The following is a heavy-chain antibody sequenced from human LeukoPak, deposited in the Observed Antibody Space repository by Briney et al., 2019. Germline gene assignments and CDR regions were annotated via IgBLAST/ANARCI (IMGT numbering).Heavy chain of an antibody. CDR1: GFTFSSHA. CDR2: IHGSGGSS. D-gene: IGHD5-12*01. J-gene: IGHJ4*02. V-gene: IGHV3-23*01. Sequence: GGSLRLSCAASGFTFSSHAMSWVRQAPGKGLEWVSGIHGSGGSSYYADSVKGRFTIPRDNSKNTLYLQMNSLRAEDTAVYYCAKDDVAAPYYFDYWGQGTLVTVSS. CDR3: AKDDVAAPYYFDY.